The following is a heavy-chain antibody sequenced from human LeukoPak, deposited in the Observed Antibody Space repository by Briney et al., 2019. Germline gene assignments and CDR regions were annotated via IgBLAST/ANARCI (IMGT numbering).Heavy chain of an antibody. J-gene: IGHJ4*02. D-gene: IGHD1-14*01. Sequence: GASVKVSCKASGYTFTGYYMHWVRQAPGQGLEWMGWINPNSGGTNYAQKFQGRVTMTRDTSISTAYMELSRLRSDDTAVYYCASTKSRQGNHVYYFDYWGQGTLVTVSS. CDR2: INPNSGGT. V-gene: IGHV1-2*02. CDR3: ASTKSRQGNHVYYFDY. CDR1: GYTFTGYY.